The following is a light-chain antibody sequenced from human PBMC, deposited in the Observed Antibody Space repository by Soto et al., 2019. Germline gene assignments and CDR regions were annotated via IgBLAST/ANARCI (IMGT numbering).Light chain of an antibody. V-gene: IGKV2-24*01. J-gene: IGKJ1*01. CDR3: IQFSLFPRT. CDR2: QVS. CDR1: QSLVYSDGNTY. Sequence: VLTQTPLSSPVTLGQPASISCRSSQSLVYSDGNTYLSWLQQRPGQPPRLLSYQVSNRFSGVPDRVSDSGAGTDVTLKIISVEAEDLAVYPSIQFSLFPRTVGQGTKVEI.